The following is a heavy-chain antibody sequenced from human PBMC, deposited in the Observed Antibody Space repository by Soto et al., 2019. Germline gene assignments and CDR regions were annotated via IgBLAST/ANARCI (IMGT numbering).Heavy chain of an antibody. D-gene: IGHD3-3*01. J-gene: IGHJ3*01. CDR1: GFTFSSYE. V-gene: IGHV3-48*03. Sequence: EVQLVESGGGLVQPGGSLRLSCAASGFTFSSYEMNWVRQAPGKGLEWVSYISSSGSTIYYADSVKGRFTISRDNAKNALYLQMNSLRTEDTAVYYCAKAAEYDFWSCYYSQGAFDFWGQGTMVTVSS. CDR2: ISSSGSTI. CDR3: AKAAEYDFWSCYYSQGAFDF.